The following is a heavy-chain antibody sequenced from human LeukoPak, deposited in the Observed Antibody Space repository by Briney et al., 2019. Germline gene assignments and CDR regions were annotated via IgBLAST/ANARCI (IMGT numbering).Heavy chain of an antibody. CDR1: GFTFSSYG. V-gene: IGHV3-33*01. D-gene: IGHD3-22*01. CDR3: ARDHLLYSHYYDSSGYYPQGGLDY. Sequence: PGGSLRLSCAASGFTFSSYGMHWVRQAPGKGLEWVAVIWYDGSNKYYADSVNGRFTISRDNSKNTLYLQMNSLRAEDTAVYYCARDHLLYSHYYDSSGYYPQGGLDYWGQGTLVTVSS. CDR2: IWYDGSNK. J-gene: IGHJ4*02.